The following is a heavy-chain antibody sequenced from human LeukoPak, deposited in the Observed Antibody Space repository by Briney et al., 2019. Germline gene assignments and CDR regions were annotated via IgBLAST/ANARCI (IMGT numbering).Heavy chain of an antibody. CDR3: TRRAYSGGWLAPDY. D-gene: IGHD6-19*01. J-gene: IGHJ4*02. CDR1: GFTFSSYE. V-gene: IGHV3-23*01. Sequence: GGSLRLSCAASGFTFSSYEMNWVRQAPGKGLEWVSSISGSGDRTFYADSVKGRFTISRDNSKNTLSLQLSSLTVEDTAVYYCTRRAYSGGWLAPDYWGQGTLVTVSS. CDR2: ISGSGDRT.